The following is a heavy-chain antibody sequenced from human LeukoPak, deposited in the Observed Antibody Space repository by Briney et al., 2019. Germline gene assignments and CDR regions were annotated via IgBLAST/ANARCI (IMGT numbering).Heavy chain of an antibody. J-gene: IGHJ5*02. V-gene: IGHV3-21*01. D-gene: IGHD3-16*01. CDR3: VRDQGGERWFDP. CDR1: GFTFGSYA. CDR2: ISSGSSFI. Sequence: GGSLRLSXAASGFTFGSYAMNWVRQAPGKGLEWVSSISSGSSFIYYADSVKGRFTISRDNAKNSLYLQMNSLRAEDTAIYYCVRDQGGERWFDPWGQGTLVTVSS.